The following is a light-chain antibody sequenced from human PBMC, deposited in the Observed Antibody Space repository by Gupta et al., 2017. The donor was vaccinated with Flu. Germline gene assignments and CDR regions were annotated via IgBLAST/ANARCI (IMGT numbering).Light chain of an antibody. V-gene: IGKV1-27*01. J-gene: IGKJ4*01. CDR2: AAS. Sequence: DIQMTQFPSSLSASVGAGVTITCRASQGISNDLAWYQQKPGKVPKLLIYAASTLQSGVPARFSGSTSGTDFTLTIRSLQPEDVATYYCQKYDSAPLTFGGGTKVEIK. CDR1: QGISND. CDR3: QKYDSAPLT.